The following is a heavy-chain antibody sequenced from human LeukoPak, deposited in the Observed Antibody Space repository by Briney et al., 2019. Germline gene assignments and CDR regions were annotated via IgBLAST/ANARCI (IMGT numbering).Heavy chain of an antibody. J-gene: IGHJ4*02. V-gene: IGHV1-46*01. CDR2: INPSGGST. Sequence: ATVKVSCKASGYTFTSYYMHWVRQAPGQGLEWMGIINPSGGSTSYAQKFQGRVTMTRDMSTSTVYMELSSLRSEDTAVYYCARDERGIVVVTAMGPYFDYWGQGTLVTVSS. CDR3: ARDERGIVVVTAMGPYFDY. D-gene: IGHD2-21*02. CDR1: GYTFTSYY.